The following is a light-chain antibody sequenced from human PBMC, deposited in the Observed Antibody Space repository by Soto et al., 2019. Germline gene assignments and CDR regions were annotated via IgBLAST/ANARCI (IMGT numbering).Light chain of an antibody. CDR2: DAS. V-gene: IGKV1-13*02. CDR3: KQYNFYR. Sequence: IQMTQSPSTLSASVGDRVTITCRASQGISSALAWYQQKPGKAPKLLIYDASSLESGVPSRFSGSGSGTEFTLTISSLQPDDFATYYCKQYNFYRFGQGTKVEIK. J-gene: IGKJ1*01. CDR1: QGISSA.